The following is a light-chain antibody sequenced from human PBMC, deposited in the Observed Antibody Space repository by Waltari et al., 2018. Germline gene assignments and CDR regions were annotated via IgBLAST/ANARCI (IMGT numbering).Light chain of an antibody. J-gene: IGLJ1*01. CDR3: QAWDSSRGYV. CDR2: QDS. Sequence: SYEVTQPPSVSVSPGQTASITCSGDNLDNKYVYWYQQKAGQSPALVIYQDSKRPSGIPERFSGTNSANTATLTVSGTQALDEADYYCQAWDSSRGYVFGTGTKVTVL. CDR1: NLDNKY. V-gene: IGLV3-1*01.